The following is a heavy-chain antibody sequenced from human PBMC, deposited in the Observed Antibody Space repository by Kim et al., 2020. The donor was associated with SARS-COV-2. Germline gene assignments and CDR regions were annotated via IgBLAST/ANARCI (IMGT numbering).Heavy chain of an antibody. Sequence: SETLSLTCTVSGGSISSSSYYWGWIRQPPGKRLEWIGSIYYSGSTYYNPSLKSRVTISVDTSKNQFSLKLSSVTAADTAVYYCARRVVSGWYDWFDPWGQGTLVTVSS. D-gene: IGHD6-19*01. J-gene: IGHJ5*02. CDR3: ARRVVSGWYDWFDP. CDR2: IYYSGST. V-gene: IGHV4-39*01. CDR1: GGSISSSSYY.